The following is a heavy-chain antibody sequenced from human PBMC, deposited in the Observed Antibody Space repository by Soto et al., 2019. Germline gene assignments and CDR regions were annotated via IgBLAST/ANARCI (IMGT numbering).Heavy chain of an antibody. Sequence: SETQSLTCAVYGGSFSGYYWSWIRQPPGKGLEWIGEINHSGSTNYNPSLKSRVTISVDTSKNQFSLKLSSVTAADTAVYYCASPLFGWGQGTTVTVSS. D-gene: IGHD3-3*01. J-gene: IGHJ6*02. CDR1: GGSFSGYY. CDR3: ASPLFG. CDR2: INHSGST. V-gene: IGHV4-34*01.